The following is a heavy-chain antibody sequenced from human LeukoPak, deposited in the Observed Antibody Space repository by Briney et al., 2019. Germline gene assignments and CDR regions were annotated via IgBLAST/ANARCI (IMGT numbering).Heavy chain of an antibody. CDR2: IKQDGSEK. V-gene: IGHV3-7*01. Sequence: GGSLRLSCAASGFTFSSYWMSWVRQSPGKGLEWVANIKQDGSEKYYVDSVKGRFTISRDNAKNSLYLQMNSLRAEDTAVYYCVRRVVPLLYDWFDPWGQGTLVTVSS. CDR3: VRRVVPLLYDWFDP. J-gene: IGHJ5*02. CDR1: GFTFSSYW. D-gene: IGHD2-2*02.